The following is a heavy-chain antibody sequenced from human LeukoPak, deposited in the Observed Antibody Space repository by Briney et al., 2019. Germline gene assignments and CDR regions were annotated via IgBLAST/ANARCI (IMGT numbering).Heavy chain of an antibody. V-gene: IGHV3-66*01. Sequence: GGSLRLSCAASGFSFGGYSMSWVRQAPGKGLEWVSVIYSGGSAYSADSVKGRFTMSRDTSKNTLYLQMNSLRAEDTAVYYCVRMVTGWPNWIDPWGQGTLVTVSS. CDR2: IYSGGSA. D-gene: IGHD6-19*01. J-gene: IGHJ5*02. CDR1: GFSFGGYS. CDR3: VRMVTGWPNWIDP.